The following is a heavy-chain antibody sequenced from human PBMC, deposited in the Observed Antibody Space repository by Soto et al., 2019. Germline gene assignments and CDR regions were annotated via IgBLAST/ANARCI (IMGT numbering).Heavy chain of an antibody. CDR2: IYYSGST. V-gene: IGHV4-39*01. CDR1: GGSIRSSSYY. CDR3: ARKESGYETKDY. J-gene: IGHJ4*02. Sequence: QLQLQESGPGLVKPSETLSLTCTVSGGSIRSSSYYWGWIRQPPGKGLGWIGSIYYSGSTYYNPSFKSRVTISVDTSKNQFSLKLSSVTAADTAVYYCARKESGYETKDYWGQGTLVTVSS. D-gene: IGHD5-12*01.